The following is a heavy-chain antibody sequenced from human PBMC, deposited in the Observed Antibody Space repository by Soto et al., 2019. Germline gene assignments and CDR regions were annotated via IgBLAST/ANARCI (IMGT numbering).Heavy chain of an antibody. CDR3: AFHALNWGNPLDYYYMDV. CDR2: INSDGSST. Sequence: GGSLRLSCAASGFTFSSYWMHWVRQAPGKGLVWVSRINSDGSSTSYADSVKGRFTISRDNAKNTLYLQMNSLRAEDTAVYYCAFHALNWGNPLDYYYMDVWGKGTTVTVSS. CDR1: GFTFSSYW. V-gene: IGHV3-74*01. D-gene: IGHD7-27*01. J-gene: IGHJ6*03.